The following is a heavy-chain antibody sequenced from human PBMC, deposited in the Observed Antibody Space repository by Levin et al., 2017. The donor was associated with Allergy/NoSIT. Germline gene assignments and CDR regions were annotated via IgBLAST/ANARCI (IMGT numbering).Heavy chain of an antibody. CDR1: GVTFSAYA. V-gene: IGHV3-30*04. Sequence: GGSLRLSCIVSGVTFSAYAMHWVRQAPGKGLEWVAVISHDGTYNSHADSVKGRLTISRDNSRSTLYLQMDSLRIEDTAVYYCARYYHDGSGSLDYWGQGTLVTVSS. D-gene: IGHD3-22*01. CDR2: ISHDGTYN. CDR3: ARYYHDGSGSLDY. J-gene: IGHJ4*02.